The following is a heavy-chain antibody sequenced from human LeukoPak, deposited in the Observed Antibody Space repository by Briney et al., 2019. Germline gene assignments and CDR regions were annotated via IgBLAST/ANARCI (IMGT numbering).Heavy chain of an antibody. Sequence: GSLRLSCAASGFTFSSYATSWIRQPPGKGLEWIGYIYYSGSTNYNPSLKSRVTISVDTSKNQFSLKLSSVTAADTAVYYCARAIAVAGALFRNAHWFDPWGQGTLVTVSS. CDR2: IYYSGST. D-gene: IGHD6-19*01. V-gene: IGHV4-59*01. J-gene: IGHJ5*02. CDR3: ARAIAVAGALFRNAHWFDP. CDR1: GFTFSSYA.